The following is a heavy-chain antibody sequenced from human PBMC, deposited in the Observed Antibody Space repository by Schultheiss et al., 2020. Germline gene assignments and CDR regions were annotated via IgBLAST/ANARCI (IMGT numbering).Heavy chain of an antibody. Sequence: SETLSLTCTVSGGSISSSSYYWSWIRQPPGKGLEWIGYIYYSGSTNYNPSLKSRVTISVDTSKNQFSLKLSSVTAADTAVYYCAREKGAYDFWSGSSYYYGMDVWGQGTTVTVSS. CDR3: AREKGAYDFWSGSSYYYGMDV. J-gene: IGHJ6*02. D-gene: IGHD3-3*01. CDR1: GGSISSSSYY. V-gene: IGHV4-61*01. CDR2: IYYSGST.